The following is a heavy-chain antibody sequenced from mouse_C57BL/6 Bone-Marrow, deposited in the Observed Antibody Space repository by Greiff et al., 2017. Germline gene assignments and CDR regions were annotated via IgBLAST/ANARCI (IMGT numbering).Heavy chain of an antibody. Sequence: VQLQQSGPELVKPGASVKISCKASGYTFTDYYMNWVKQSHGKSLEWIGDINPNNGGTSYNQKFKGKATLTVDKSSSTAYMELRSLTSEDSAVYYCAPHYYGSSLYWGQGTSVTVSS. CDR1: GYTFTDYY. V-gene: IGHV1-26*01. J-gene: IGHJ4*01. D-gene: IGHD1-1*01. CDR3: APHYYGSSLY. CDR2: INPNNGGT.